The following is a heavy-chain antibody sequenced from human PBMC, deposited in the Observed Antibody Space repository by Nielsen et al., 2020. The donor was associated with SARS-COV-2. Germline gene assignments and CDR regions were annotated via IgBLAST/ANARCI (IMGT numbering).Heavy chain of an antibody. CDR1: GFTFDDYA. V-gene: IGHV3-9*01. CDR3: AKDTSPVAVYSVDY. CDR2: ISWNSGSI. Sequence: GGSLRLSCAASGFTFDDYAMHWVRQAPGKGLEWASGISWNSGSIGYADSVKGRFTISRDNAKNSLYLQMNSLRAEDTALYYCAKDTSPVAVYSVDYWGQGTLVTVSS. D-gene: IGHD2-15*01. J-gene: IGHJ4*02.